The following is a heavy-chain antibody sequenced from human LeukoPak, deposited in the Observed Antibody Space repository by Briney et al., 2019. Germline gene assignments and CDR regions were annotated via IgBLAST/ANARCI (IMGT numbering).Heavy chain of an antibody. CDR1: GGSISSYY. J-gene: IGHJ3*02. Sequence: SETLSLTCTVSGGSISSYYWSWIRQPAGKGLEWIGRIYTSGSTNYNPSLKSRVTMSVDTSKNQFSLKLSSVTAADTAVYYCAREPGSGRKGNDAFDIWGQGTMVTVSS. D-gene: IGHD3-10*01. CDR3: AREPGSGRKGNDAFDI. V-gene: IGHV4-4*07. CDR2: IYTSGST.